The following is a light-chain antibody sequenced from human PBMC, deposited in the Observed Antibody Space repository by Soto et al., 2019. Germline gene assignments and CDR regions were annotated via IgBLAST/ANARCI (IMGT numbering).Light chain of an antibody. CDR1: QSISVH. CDR2: AAS. V-gene: IGKV1-39*01. J-gene: IGKJ2*01. CDR3: QQSYITPYT. Sequence: DIPMTQSPSSLCASVGDTVTMTCRASQSISVHLNWYQQKPGKVPKLLIYAASNLQSGVPSRFSGSGSETDFALTISSLQPEDFATYYCQQSYITPYTFGQGTKLEIK.